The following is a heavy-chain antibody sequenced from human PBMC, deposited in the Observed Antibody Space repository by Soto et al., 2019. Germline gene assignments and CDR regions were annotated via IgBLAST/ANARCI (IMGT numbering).Heavy chain of an antibody. CDR2: ISYDGSNK. Sequence: QVQLVESGGGVVQPGRSLRLSCEASGFTFSSYAMHWVRQAPGKGLEWVAVISYDGSNKYYADSVKGRFTISRDNSKNTLYLQMNSLRAEDTAVYYCARTRQLGRFDYWGQGTLVTVSS. V-gene: IGHV3-30-3*01. D-gene: IGHD6-13*01. J-gene: IGHJ4*02. CDR1: GFTFSSYA. CDR3: ARTRQLGRFDY.